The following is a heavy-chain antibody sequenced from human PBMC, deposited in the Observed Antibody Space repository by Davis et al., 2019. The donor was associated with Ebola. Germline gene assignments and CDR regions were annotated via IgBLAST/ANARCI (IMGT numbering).Heavy chain of an antibody. D-gene: IGHD3-16*01. CDR2: INHSGST. CDR3: ARGIGGAVGWFDP. CDR1: GGSFSGYY. J-gene: IGHJ5*02. Sequence: SETLSPTCAVYGGSFSGYYWSWIRQPPGKGLEWIGEINHSGSTNYNPSLKSRVTISVDTSKNQFSLKLSSVTAADTAVYYCARGIGGAVGWFDPWGQGTLVTVSS. V-gene: IGHV4-34*01.